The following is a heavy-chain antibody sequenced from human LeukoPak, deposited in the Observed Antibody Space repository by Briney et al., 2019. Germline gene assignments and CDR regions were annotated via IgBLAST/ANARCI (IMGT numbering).Heavy chain of an antibody. D-gene: IGHD3-10*01. V-gene: IGHV1-69*13. J-gene: IGHJ6*02. CDR1: GGTFSSYA. CDR2: VIPIFGTA. Sequence: ASVKVSCKASGGTFSSYAISWVRQAPGQGLEWMGGVIPIFGTANYAQKFQGRVTITADESTSTAYLELSSLSSEDTAVYYCARAVDSYGSGSSKHSSYGMAVWGQGTTVTVSS. CDR3: ARAVDSYGSGSSKHSSYGMAV.